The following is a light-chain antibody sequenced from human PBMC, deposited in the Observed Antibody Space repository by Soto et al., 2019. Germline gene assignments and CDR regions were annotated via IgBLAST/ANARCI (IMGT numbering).Light chain of an antibody. CDR1: SSDVGGYNY. V-gene: IGLV2-14*01. CDR2: EVS. CDR3: SSYTSSNIVV. Sequence: QPVLTQPASVSGSPGQSITISCTGTSSDVGGYNYVSWYQQHPGKAPKLMIYEVSNWPSGFSNRFSGSKSGNTASLTISGLQAEDEADYYCSSYTSSNIVVFGGGTKVTVL. J-gene: IGLJ2*01.